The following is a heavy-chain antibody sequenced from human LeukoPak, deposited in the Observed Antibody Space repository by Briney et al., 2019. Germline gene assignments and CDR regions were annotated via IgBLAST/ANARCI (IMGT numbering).Heavy chain of an antibody. Sequence: ASVKVSCKASGYTFTSYYMHWVRQAPGQGLEWMGIINPSGGSTSYAQKFQGRVTMTRDTSTSTVYMELSSLRSEDTAVYYCARDTVVTAGRGAFDIRGQGTMVTVSS. CDR3: ARDTVVTAGRGAFDI. V-gene: IGHV1-46*01. CDR1: GYTFTSYY. D-gene: IGHD4-23*01. J-gene: IGHJ3*02. CDR2: INPSGGST.